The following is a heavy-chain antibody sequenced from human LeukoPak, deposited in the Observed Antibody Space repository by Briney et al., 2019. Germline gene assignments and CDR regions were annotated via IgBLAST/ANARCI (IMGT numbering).Heavy chain of an antibody. J-gene: IGHJ4*02. CDR2: IYYTGST. V-gene: IGHV4-59*12. Sequence: SETLSLTCTVSGGSISGYYWSWLRQPPGRGLEWIGYIYYTGSTNYNPSLKGRVTMSVDTSKNQFSLQLRSVTAADTAVYYCARGRGSSCYYFDYWGQGTLVTVSS. CDR3: ARGRGSSCYYFDY. D-gene: IGHD6-13*01. CDR1: GGSISGYY.